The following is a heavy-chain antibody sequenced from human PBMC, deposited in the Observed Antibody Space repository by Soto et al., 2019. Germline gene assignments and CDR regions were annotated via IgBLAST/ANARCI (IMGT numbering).Heavy chain of an antibody. CDR2: IRSKANSYAT. CDR1: GFTFSGSA. Sequence: GGSLRLSCAASGFTFSGSAMHWVRQASGKGLEWVGRIRSKANSYATAYAASVKGRFTISRDDSKNTAYLQMNSLKTEDTAVYYCTDLDCGGDCYSLYRDYWGQGTLVTVSS. CDR3: TDLDCGGDCYSLYRDY. D-gene: IGHD2-21*02. J-gene: IGHJ4*02. V-gene: IGHV3-73*01.